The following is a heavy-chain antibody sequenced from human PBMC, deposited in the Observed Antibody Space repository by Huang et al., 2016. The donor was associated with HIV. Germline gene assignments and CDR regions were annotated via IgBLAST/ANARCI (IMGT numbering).Heavy chain of an antibody. J-gene: IGHJ3*02. D-gene: IGHD6-19*01. CDR1: GFTFSSYS. CDR2: ISSSSSNI. V-gene: IGHV3-21*01. CDR3: ARVGGVAAGTFGTFDI. Sequence: EVQLVESGGGLVKPGGSLRLSCAASGFTFSSYSMNWVRQAPGKWLEWVSSISSSSSNIYYADSVKGRFTISRDNAKNSLYLQMNSLRAEDTAVYYCARVGGVAAGTFGTFDIWGQGTMVTVSS.